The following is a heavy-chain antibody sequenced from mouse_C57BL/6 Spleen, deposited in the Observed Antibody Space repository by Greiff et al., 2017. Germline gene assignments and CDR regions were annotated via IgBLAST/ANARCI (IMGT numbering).Heavy chain of an antibody. V-gene: IGHV5-17*01. CDR3: ARTVVATPAWFAY. D-gene: IGHD1-1*01. Sequence: EVQLVESGGGLVKPGGSLKLSCAASGFTFSDYGMHWVRQAPEQGLEWVAYISSGSSTIYYADTVKGRFTISRDDAKNTLFLQMTSLRSEDTAMYYCARTVVATPAWFAYWGQGTLVTVAA. CDR2: ISSGSSTI. J-gene: IGHJ3*01. CDR1: GFTFSDYG.